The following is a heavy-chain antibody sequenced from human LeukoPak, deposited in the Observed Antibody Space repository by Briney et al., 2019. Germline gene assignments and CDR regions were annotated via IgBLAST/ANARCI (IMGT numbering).Heavy chain of an antibody. D-gene: IGHD3-22*01. CDR3: ARDYYYDSSGSFDY. J-gene: IGHJ4*02. CDR1: GYTFTGYY. Sequence: ASVKVSCKASGYTFTGYYMHWVRQAPGQGLEWMGWINPNSSGTNYAQKFQGRVTMTRDTSISTAYMELSRLRSDDTAVYYCARDYYYDSSGSFDYWGQGTLVTVSS. V-gene: IGHV1-2*02. CDR2: INPNSSGT.